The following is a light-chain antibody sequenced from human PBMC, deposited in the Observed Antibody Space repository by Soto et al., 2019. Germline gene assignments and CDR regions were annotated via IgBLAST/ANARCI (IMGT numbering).Light chain of an antibody. J-gene: IGKJ4*01. CDR1: QGIGST. CDR3: QRYKRWPLA. Sequence: PSALPLSLPPAKRATLSCRASQGIGSTLAWYQQKPGQTPRLLIYDAYIRATGVPARFSASGSGTEFTLTINSLQSEDFAVYYCQRYKRWPLAFGGGTKVDI. CDR2: DAY. V-gene: IGKV3-15*01.